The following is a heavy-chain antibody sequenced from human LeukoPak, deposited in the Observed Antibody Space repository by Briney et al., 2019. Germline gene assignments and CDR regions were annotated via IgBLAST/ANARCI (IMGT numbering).Heavy chain of an antibody. CDR3: ARPPLGATTPAY. Sequence: GESLKISCEGPGYSFTNHRIGWVRQMPGKGLEWMGIIYPDTSDTRYSPSFQGQVTISADKSINTAYLQWSSLKASDTAMYYCARPPLGATTPAYWGQGTLVTVSS. V-gene: IGHV5-51*01. J-gene: IGHJ4*02. CDR1: GYSFTNHR. CDR2: IYPDTSDT. D-gene: IGHD1-26*01.